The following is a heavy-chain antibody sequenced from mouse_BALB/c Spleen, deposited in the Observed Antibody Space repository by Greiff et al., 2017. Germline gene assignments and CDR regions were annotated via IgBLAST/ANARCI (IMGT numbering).Heavy chain of an antibody. CDR3: ARCVGDYGSRAWFAY. J-gene: IGHJ3*01. CDR1: GYTFTSYY. D-gene: IGHD1-1*01. V-gene: IGHV1S56*01. CDR2: IYPGNVNT. Sequence: QVQLQQSGPELVKPGASVRISCKASGYTFTSYYIHWVKQRPGQGLEWIGWIYPGNVNTKYNEKFKGKATLTADKSSSTAYMQLSSLTSEDSAVYFCARCVGDYGSRAWFAYWGQGTLVTVSA.